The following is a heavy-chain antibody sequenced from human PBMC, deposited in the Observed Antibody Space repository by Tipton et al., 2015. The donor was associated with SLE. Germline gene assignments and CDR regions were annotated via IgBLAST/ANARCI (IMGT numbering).Heavy chain of an antibody. J-gene: IGHJ4*02. CDR3: AREAYSSSWYSGDY. CDR2: IYHSGST. CDR1: GYSISSGYY. Sequence: TLSLTCTVSGYSISSGYYWGWIRQPPGKGLEWIGSIYHSGSTYYNPSLKSRVTISVDTSKNQFSLKLSSVTAADTAVYYCAREAYSSSWYSGDYWGQGTLVTVSS. D-gene: IGHD6-13*01. V-gene: IGHV4-38-2*02.